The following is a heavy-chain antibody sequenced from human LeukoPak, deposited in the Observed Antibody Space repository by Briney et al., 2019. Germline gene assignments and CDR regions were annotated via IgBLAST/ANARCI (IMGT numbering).Heavy chain of an antibody. D-gene: IGHD4-23*01. J-gene: IGHJ5*02. CDR1: GFTFSSYW. CDR2: INTDGSGT. CDR3: ARDMGPYGGNPGGS. Sequence: GSLRLSCAASGFTFSSYWMHWVRQAPGKGLVWVSRINTDGSGTIYADPVKGRFTISRDNAKNTLYLQMNSLSAEGTAVYYCARDMGPYGGNPGGSWGQGTLVTVSS. V-gene: IGHV3-74*01.